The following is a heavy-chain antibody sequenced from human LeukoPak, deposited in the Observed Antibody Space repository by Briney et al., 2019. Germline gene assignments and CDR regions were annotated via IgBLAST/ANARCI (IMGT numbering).Heavy chain of an antibody. J-gene: IGHJ3*02. D-gene: IGHD3-10*02. V-gene: IGHV3-11*04. Sequence: GGSLGLSCAASGFTFSDYYMSWIRQAPGKGLEWVSYISSSGSTIYYADSVKGRFTISRDNAKNSLYLQMNSLRAEDTAVYYCATALFDPDAFDIWGQGTMVTVSS. CDR3: ATALFDPDAFDI. CDR1: GFTFSDYY. CDR2: ISSSGSTI.